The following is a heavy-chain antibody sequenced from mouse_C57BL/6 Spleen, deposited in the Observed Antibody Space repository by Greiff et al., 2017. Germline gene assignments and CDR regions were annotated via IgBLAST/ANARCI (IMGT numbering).Heavy chain of an antibody. J-gene: IGHJ1*03. CDR2: IYPGDGDT. D-gene: IGHD1-1*01. CDR1: GYAFSSYW. Sequence: QVQLQQSGAELVKPGASVKISCKASGYAFSSYWLNWVKQRPGKGLEWIGQIYPGDGDTNYNGKFKGKATLTADKSSSTAYMQLSSLTSEDSAVYFCARDYYGSSLGVWGTGTTVTVSS. CDR3: ARDYYGSSLGV. V-gene: IGHV1-80*01.